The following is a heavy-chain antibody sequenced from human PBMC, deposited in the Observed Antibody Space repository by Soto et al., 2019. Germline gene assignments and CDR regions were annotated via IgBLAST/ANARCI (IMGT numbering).Heavy chain of an antibody. V-gene: IGHV4-34*01. CDR1: GGSFSGYY. J-gene: IGHJ5*02. CDR3: ARAPRIVLVWPRPSWFGP. CDR2: INHSGST. D-gene: IGHD2-21*01. Sequence: QVQLQQWGAGLLKPSETLSLTCADYGGSFSGYYWSWIRQPPGKGLEWIGEINHSGSTNYNPSLKSRVTISVDTSKNQFSLKLSLVTAAFTAVYYCARAPRIVLVWPRPSWFGPWGQGTLVTVSS.